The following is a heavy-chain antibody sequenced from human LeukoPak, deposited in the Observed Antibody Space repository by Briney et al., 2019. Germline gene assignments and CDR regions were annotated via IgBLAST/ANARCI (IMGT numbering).Heavy chain of an antibody. CDR2: IHPSDSDT. V-gene: IGHV5-51*01. CDR3: ARSVATMAPHYFDY. J-gene: IGHJ4*02. D-gene: IGHD5-12*01. CDR1: GYSFTSYF. Sequence: GESLKISCKASGYSFTSYFIGWVRQMPGKGLEWMGIIHPSDSDTRYSPSFEGQVTISADKSISTAYLQWSSLKPSDTAMYYCARSVATMAPHYFDYWGQGTLVTVSS.